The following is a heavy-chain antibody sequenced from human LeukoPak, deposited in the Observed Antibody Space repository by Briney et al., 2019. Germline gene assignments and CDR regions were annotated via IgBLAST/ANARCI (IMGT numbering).Heavy chain of an antibody. J-gene: IGHJ3*02. D-gene: IGHD3-10*01. Sequence: PGGSLRLSCAASGFTFSSYWMHWVRQAPGKGPVWVSRINTDGSSTSYADSVKGRFTISRDNAKNTLYLQMNSLRAEDTAVYYCAREYYYGSGSSSDAFDIWGQGTMVTVSS. CDR2: INTDGSST. V-gene: IGHV3-74*01. CDR1: GFTFSSYW. CDR3: AREYYYGSGSSSDAFDI.